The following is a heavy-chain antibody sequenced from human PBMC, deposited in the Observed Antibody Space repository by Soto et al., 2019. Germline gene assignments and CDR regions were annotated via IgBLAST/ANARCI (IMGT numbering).Heavy chain of an antibody. V-gene: IGHV1-3*05. J-gene: IGHJ4*02. D-gene: IGHD2-21*02. CDR3: ARALVVVTAPDY. Sequence: DQLVQSGAEEKKPGASVKVSCKASGYTFTSYAMHWVRQAPGQRLEWMGWINAGNGNTKYSQKFQGRFTITSDTSASTAYMELSSLRSEDTAVYYCARALVVVTAPDYWGQGTLVTVSS. CDR2: INAGNGNT. CDR1: GYTFTSYA.